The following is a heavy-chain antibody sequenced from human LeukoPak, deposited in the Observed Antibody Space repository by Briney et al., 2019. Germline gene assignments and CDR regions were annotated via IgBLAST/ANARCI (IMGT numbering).Heavy chain of an antibody. V-gene: IGHV3-7*03. CDR2: INQDGSEK. CDR1: GFTFSSYW. Sequence: GGSLRLSCAVSGFTFSSYWMSWVRQAPGKGLEWVANINQDGSEKYYVDSVKGRFTISRDNAKNSLYLQMNSLRAEDTAVYYCARGGSTSLWNYWGQGTLVTVSS. D-gene: IGHD2-2*01. CDR3: ARGGSTSLWNY. J-gene: IGHJ4*02.